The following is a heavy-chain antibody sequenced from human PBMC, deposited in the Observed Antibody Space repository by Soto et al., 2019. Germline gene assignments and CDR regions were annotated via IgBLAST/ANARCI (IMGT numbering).Heavy chain of an antibody. J-gene: IGHJ4*02. V-gene: IGHV3-30*03. CDR2: LSYGAKNK. CDR1: GFTFSASV. Sequence: QVLLVESGGGVVQPGGSLRLSCAASGFTFSASVMHWVRQAPGKGLEWMAILSYGAKNKYYADSVKGRFIISRDISESTLYLQMDSLRTEDTAVYYCVREEFEDGRGHFTNWGQGTVVSVSS. CDR3: VREEFEDGRGHFTN. D-gene: IGHD3-3*01.